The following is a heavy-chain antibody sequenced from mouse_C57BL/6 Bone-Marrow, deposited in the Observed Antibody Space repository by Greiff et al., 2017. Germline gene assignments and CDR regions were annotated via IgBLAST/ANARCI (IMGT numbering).Heavy chain of an antibody. CDR2: INPNNGGT. V-gene: IGHV1-26*01. Sequence: EVQLQQSGPELVKPGASVKISCKASGYTFTDYYMNWVKQSHGKSLEWIGDINPNNGGTSYNQKFKGKATLTVDKSSSTAYMELRSLTSEDSAVYYCARYPITTVVATNFYFDYWGQGTTLTVSS. CDR1: GYTFTDYY. J-gene: IGHJ2*01. CDR3: ARYPITTVVATNFYFDY. D-gene: IGHD1-1*01.